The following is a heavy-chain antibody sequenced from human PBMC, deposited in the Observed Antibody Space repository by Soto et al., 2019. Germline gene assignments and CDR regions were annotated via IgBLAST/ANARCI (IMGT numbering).Heavy chain of an antibody. CDR2: ISYDGSNK. CDR1: GFTFSSYA. V-gene: IGHV3-30-3*01. Sequence: PGGSLRLSCAASGFTFSSYAMHWVRQAPGKGLEWVAVISYDGSNKYYADSVKGRFTISRDNSKNTLYLQMNSLRAEDTAVYYCARDRLVGMDVWGQGTTVTVSS. J-gene: IGHJ6*02. CDR3: ARDRLVGMDV.